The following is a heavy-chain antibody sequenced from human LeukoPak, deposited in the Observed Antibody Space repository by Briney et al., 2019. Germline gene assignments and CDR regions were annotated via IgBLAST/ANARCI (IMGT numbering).Heavy chain of an antibody. Sequence: GGSLRLSCVASGFTFNTYNMNWVRQAPGKGLEWVSSITSSSSYIYYADSVKGRFTISRDNAKNSLYLQMNSLRAEDTAVYYCARAPNDCSSTSCSDLDDYWGQGTLVTVSS. V-gene: IGHV3-21*01. D-gene: IGHD2-2*01. CDR1: GFTFNTYN. J-gene: IGHJ4*02. CDR2: ITSSSSYI. CDR3: ARAPNDCSSTSCSDLDDY.